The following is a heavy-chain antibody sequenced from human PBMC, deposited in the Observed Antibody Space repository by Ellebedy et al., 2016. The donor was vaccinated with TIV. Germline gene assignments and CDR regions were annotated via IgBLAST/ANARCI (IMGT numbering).Heavy chain of an antibody. D-gene: IGHD5-12*01. CDR3: ARVGSGCLDY. CDR2: ISSGSSTR. CDR1: GFTFSTYS. V-gene: IGHV3-48*02. J-gene: IGHJ4*02. Sequence: GESLKISXAASGFTFSTYSMNWVRQARGKGLEWVSYISSGSSTRYYADSVKGRFTISRDNANNSLYLQMSSLRDEDTAMYYCARVGSGCLDYWGQGTLVTVSS.